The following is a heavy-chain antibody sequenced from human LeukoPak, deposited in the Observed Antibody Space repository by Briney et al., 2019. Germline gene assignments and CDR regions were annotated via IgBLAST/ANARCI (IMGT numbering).Heavy chain of an antibody. CDR2: IYHSGST. Sequence: SETLSLTCTVSGYYISSGYYWGWIRQPPGKGLEWIGSIYHSGSTYYNPSLKSRVTISVDTSKNQFSLKLSSVTAADTAVYYCARGVPPRDYWGQGTLVTVSS. J-gene: IGHJ4*02. CDR1: GYYISSGYY. V-gene: IGHV4-38-2*02. CDR3: ARGVPPRDY.